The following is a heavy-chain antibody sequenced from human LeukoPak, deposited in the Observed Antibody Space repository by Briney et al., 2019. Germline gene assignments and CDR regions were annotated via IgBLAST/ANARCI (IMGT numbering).Heavy chain of an antibody. D-gene: IGHD3-22*01. CDR1: GFTFSSYA. CDR3: AKGSRQDYDSSGYFY. CDR2: IGGSGGST. Sequence: GGSLRLSCAASGFTFSSYAMSWVRQAPGKGLEWVSAIGGSGGSTYHADSVKGRFTISRDNYKNTLYLQMNSLRAEDTAVYYCAKGSRQDYDSSGYFYWGQGTLVTVSS. V-gene: IGHV3-23*01. J-gene: IGHJ4*02.